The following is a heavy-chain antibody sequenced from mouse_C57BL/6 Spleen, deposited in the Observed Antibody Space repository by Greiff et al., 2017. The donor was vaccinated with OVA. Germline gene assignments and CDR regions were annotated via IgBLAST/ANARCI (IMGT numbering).Heavy chain of an antibody. CDR1: GYTFTDYE. CDR3: TNYYSFAY. CDR2: IDPETGGT. Sequence: VNVVESGAELVRPGASVTLSCKASGYTFTDYEMHWVKQTPVHGLEWIGAIDPETGGTAYNQKFKGKAILTADKSSSTAYMELRSLTSEDSAVYYCTNYYSFAYWGQGTLVTVSA. V-gene: IGHV1-15*01. J-gene: IGHJ3*01. D-gene: IGHD2-12*01.